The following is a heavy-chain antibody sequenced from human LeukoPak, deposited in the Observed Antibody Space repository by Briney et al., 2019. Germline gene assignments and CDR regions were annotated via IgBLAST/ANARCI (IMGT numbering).Heavy chain of an antibody. J-gene: IGHJ4*02. Sequence: SETLSLTCSVSGDSMTSYYWIWIRQPPGKGLEWIGHIYYSGTTNYNPSLKSRVTISVDTSKNQFSLKLSSVTAADTAVYYCARDLGYYYDSSGYQDWGQGTLVTVSS. CDR2: IYYSGTT. CDR3: ARDLGYYYDSSGYQD. V-gene: IGHV4-59*12. CDR1: GDSMTSYY. D-gene: IGHD3-22*01.